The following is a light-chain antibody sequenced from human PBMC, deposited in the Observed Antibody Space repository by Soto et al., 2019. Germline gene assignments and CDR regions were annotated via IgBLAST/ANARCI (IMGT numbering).Light chain of an antibody. J-gene: IGKJ1*01. CDR2: NTF. CDR3: QQYGALPPT. V-gene: IGKV3-20*01. CDR1: QSVVNYQ. Sequence: DIGFTQSPGTLSLSPGERAALSCRTSQSVVNYQLAWYRQKLGQAPRLLIYNTFHRETGIPERFSGTGAETACTRTISRLEPEDFAVDPCQQYGALPPTFGQGTKVDNK.